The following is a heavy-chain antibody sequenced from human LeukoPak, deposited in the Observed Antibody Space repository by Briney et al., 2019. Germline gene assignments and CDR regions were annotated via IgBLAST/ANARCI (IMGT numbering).Heavy chain of an antibody. CDR3: ARHPSIAAAATEGWFDP. Sequence: GESLKIPCKGSGYSFTSYWIGWVRQMPGKGLEWMGIIYPGDSDTRYSPSFQGRVTISADKSISTAYLQWSSLKASDTAMYYCARHPSIAAAATEGWFDPWAREPWSPSPQ. V-gene: IGHV5-51*01. CDR1: GYSFTSYW. J-gene: IGHJ5*02. D-gene: IGHD6-13*01. CDR2: IYPGDSDT.